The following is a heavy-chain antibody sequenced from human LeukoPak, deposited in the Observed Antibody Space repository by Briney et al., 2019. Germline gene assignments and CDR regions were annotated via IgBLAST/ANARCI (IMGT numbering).Heavy chain of an antibody. D-gene: IGHD1-26*01. CDR1: GFTFGDYA. Sequence: GGSLRLSCTASGFTFGDYAMSWFRQAPGEGLEWVGFIRSKAYGGTTEYASSVKGRFTISRDDSKSIAYLQMNSLKTEDTAVYYCTRDRSGSYYAGYYFDYWGQGTLVTVSS. V-gene: IGHV3-49*03. J-gene: IGHJ4*02. CDR3: TRDRSGSYYAGYYFDY. CDR2: IRSKAYGGTT.